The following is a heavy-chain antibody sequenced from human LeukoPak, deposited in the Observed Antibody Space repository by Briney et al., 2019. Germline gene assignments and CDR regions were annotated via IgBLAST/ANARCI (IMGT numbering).Heavy chain of an antibody. D-gene: IGHD4-17*01. CDR1: GFIVSNNY. Sequence: SGGSLRLSCAASGFIVSNNYMSWVRQAPGKGLEWVAVIYSGGRTYYTDSVKGRFTISRDNSKNTLFLQMNSLRAEDTAVYYCARVPLYGDYAYYFDYWGQGTLITVSS. CDR2: IYSGGRT. CDR3: ARVPLYGDYAYYFDY. J-gene: IGHJ4*02. V-gene: IGHV3-66*01.